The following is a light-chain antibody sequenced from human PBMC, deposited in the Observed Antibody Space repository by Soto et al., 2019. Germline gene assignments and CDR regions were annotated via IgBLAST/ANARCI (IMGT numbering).Light chain of an antibody. CDR3: SLYTSENTYV. V-gene: IGLV2-14*01. CDR2: EAS. CDR1: SSDVGGYNY. Sequence: QSALTQPASVSGSPGQSITISCTGTSSDVGGYNYVSWYQQHPGEAPKLMIYEASNRPSGVPDRFSGSKSGNTASLTISGLQAADEADYYCSLYTSENTYVFGTGTKLTVL. J-gene: IGLJ1*01.